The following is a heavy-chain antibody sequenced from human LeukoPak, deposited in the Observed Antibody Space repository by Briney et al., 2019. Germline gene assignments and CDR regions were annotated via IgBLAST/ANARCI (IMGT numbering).Heavy chain of an antibody. Sequence: GSVKDSRMSSVYTFTVYLMHSVRQAPGQGVEWMGWINPKGGGTNYAQKFQGRVTMTRDTSISSAYMELNRLRSDDTAVYYCTRTDYYDSSGYFDYWGQGTLVTVSS. V-gene: IGHV1-2*02. J-gene: IGHJ4*02. CDR2: INPKGGGT. CDR3: TRTDYYDSSGYFDY. CDR1: VYTFTVYL. D-gene: IGHD3-22*01.